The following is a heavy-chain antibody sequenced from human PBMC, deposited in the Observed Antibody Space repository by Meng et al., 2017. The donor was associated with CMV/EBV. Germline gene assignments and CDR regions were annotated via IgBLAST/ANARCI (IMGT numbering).Heavy chain of an antibody. CDR2: INSSGGST. Sequence: ASVNVSCKASGYTFTSYYMHWVRQPPGQGLEWMGIINSSGGSTSYAQKFQGGVTLTRDTSTSTVYMELSSPRPEDTAVYYCAIADPRGGTYYDFCSGDLIRGPDYWGQGTLVTVSS. CDR1: GYTFTSYY. D-gene: IGHD3-3*01. CDR3: AIADPRGGTYYDFCSGDLIRGPDY. V-gene: IGHV1-46*01. J-gene: IGHJ4*02.